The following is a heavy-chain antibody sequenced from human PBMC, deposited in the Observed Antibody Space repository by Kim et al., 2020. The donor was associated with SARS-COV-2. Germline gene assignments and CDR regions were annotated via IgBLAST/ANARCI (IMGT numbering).Heavy chain of an antibody. D-gene: IGHD3-16*02. V-gene: IGHV4-34*01. CDR2: INHSGST. CDR1: GGSFSGYY. CDR3: ARASPVYVLGSYRKNWFDP. Sequence: SETLSLTCAVYGGSFSGYYWSWIRQPPGKGLEWIGEINHSGSTNYNPSLKSRVTISVDTSKNQFSLKLSSVTAADTAVYYCARASPVYVLGSYRKNWFDP. J-gene: IGHJ5*02.